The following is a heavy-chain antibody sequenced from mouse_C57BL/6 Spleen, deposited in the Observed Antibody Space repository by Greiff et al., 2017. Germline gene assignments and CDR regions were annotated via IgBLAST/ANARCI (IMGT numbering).Heavy chain of an antibody. J-gene: IGHJ3*01. CDR3: ARYYGNYFAY. CDR1: GYTFTSYW. D-gene: IGHD2-1*01. V-gene: IGHV1-64*01. CDR2: IHPNSGST. Sequence: VQLQQPGAELVKPGASVTLSCKASGYTFTSYWMHWVKQRPGQGLEWIGMIHPNSGSTNYNEKFKSKATLTVDKSSSTAYMQLSSLTSEDSAVYYCARYYGNYFAYWGQGTLVTVSA.